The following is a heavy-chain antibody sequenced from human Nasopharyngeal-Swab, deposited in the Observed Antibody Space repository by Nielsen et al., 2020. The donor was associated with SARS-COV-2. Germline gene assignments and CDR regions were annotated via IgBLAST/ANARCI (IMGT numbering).Heavy chain of an antibody. CDR2: INPGGDVI. V-gene: IGHV3-11*01. CDR3: ARKVALDI. Sequence: GESLKISCAASGFTVSGYYISWIRQAPGKGLEWIAYINPGGDVIAYADPVQGRFSISRDSATNSVYLQMNSLRTDDTAVYFCARKVALDIWGQGTVVTVSS. J-gene: IGHJ3*02. CDR1: GFTVSGYY.